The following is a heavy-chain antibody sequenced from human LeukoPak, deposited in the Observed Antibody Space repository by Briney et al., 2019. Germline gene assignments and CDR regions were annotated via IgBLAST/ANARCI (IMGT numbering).Heavy chain of an antibody. Sequence: GGSLRLSCAASGFTFGSYSMNWVRQAPGKGLEWVSYISSSSSTIYYADSVKGRFTISRDNAKNSLYLQMNSLRDEDTAVYYCARVSSSGWYGDFDYWGQGTLVTVSS. CDR2: ISSSSSTI. CDR3: ARVSSSGWYGDFDY. J-gene: IGHJ4*02. D-gene: IGHD6-19*01. V-gene: IGHV3-48*02. CDR1: GFTFGSYS.